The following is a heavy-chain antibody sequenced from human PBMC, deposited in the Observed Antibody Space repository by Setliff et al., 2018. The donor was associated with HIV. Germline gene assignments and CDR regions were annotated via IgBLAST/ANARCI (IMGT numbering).Heavy chain of an antibody. CDR1: GFTFSSYA. CDR3: ARGATDRYCSNGVCLNLDC. CDR2: INSDGSST. Sequence: PGGSLRLSCTASGFTFSSYAMHWVRQAPGKGLVWVSHINSDGSSTSYADSVKGRFTISRDNAKNTLYLQMNSLRADDTAVYYCARGATDRYCSNGVCLNLDCWGQGALVTVSS. D-gene: IGHD2-8*01. V-gene: IGHV3-74*01. J-gene: IGHJ4*02.